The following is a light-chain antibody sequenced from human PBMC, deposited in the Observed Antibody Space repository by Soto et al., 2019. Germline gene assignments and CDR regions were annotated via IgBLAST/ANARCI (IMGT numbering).Light chain of an antibody. J-gene: IGKJ1*01. CDR3: QQRSNWPPT. Sequence: EIVLTQSPATLSLSPGERATLSCRASQSVSSYLAWYQQKPGQAPRLLIYDASNRATGIPARFSGSGSGTAFTLTISSLEPEDFPVYYCQQRSNWPPTFGQGPKVQIK. CDR1: QSVSSY. CDR2: DAS. V-gene: IGKV3-11*01.